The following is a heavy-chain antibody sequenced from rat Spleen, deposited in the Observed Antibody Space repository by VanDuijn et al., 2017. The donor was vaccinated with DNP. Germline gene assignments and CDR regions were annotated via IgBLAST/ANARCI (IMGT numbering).Heavy chain of an antibody. Sequence: EVQLVESDGGLVQPGRSLKLSCAASGFTFSDYYMAWVRQAPTKGLEWVATISYDGSSTHYRDSVKGRFTISRDNAKSTLYLQMDSLRSEDTATYYCARHLGYSGEPHYFDYWGQGVMVTVSS. V-gene: IGHV5-29*01. J-gene: IGHJ2*01. CDR2: ISYDGSST. CDR1: GFTFSDYY. D-gene: IGHD1-1*01. CDR3: ARHLGYSGEPHYFDY.